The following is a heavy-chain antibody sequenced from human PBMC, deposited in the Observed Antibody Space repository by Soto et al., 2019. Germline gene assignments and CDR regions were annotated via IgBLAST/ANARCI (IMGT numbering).Heavy chain of an antibody. Sequence: XSVKVSCKASVYIFSTYGFSWVRQAPGQGLECVGWISAHNGDTHYSQKFQGRVTLTTDTSTNTGYMELRSLTSDDTAVYFCATEPIYYNDGSGYYPLGHWGQGNLVTVSS. CDR2: ISAHNGDT. J-gene: IGHJ4*02. V-gene: IGHV1-18*04. CDR1: VYIFSTYG. D-gene: IGHD3-22*01. CDR3: ATEPIYYNDGSGYYPLGH.